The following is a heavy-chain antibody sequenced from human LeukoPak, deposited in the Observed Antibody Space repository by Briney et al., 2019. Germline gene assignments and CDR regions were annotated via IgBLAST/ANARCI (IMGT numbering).Heavy chain of an antibody. CDR2: IYYSGST. J-gene: IGHJ4*02. D-gene: IGHD3-3*01. CDR1: GGSISSSSYY. V-gene: IGHV4-39*01. Sequence: PSEILSLTCTVSGGSISSSSYYWGWIRQPPGKGLEWIGSIYYSGSTYYNPSLKSRVTISVDTSKNQFSLKLSSVTAADTAVYYCARQDFWARRLRFLNYWGQGTLVTVSS. CDR3: ARQDFWARRLRFLNY.